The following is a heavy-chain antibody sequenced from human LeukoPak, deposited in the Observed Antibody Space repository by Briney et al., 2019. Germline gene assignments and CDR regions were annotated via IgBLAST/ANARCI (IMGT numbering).Heavy chain of an antibody. V-gene: IGHV3-7*01. Sequence: PGGSLRLSCAGSGFCFSNYWMSWVRQAPGKGLEWVANVRRDGSETQYVDSMKGRFTVSRDNSENSLYLRMSSLRAEDTAVYYCATTTRSSSWDYWGQGTLVTVSS. CDR1: GFCFSNYW. CDR2: VRRDGSET. D-gene: IGHD2-2*01. J-gene: IGHJ4*02. CDR3: ATTTRSSSWDY.